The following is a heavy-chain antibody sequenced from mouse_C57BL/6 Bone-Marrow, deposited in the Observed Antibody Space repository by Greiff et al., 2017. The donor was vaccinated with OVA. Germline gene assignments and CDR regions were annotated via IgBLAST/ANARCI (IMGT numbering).Heavy chain of an antibody. J-gene: IGHJ2*01. CDR1: GYTFTSYW. V-gene: IGHV1-69*01. Sequence: VQLQQPGAELVMPGASVKLSCKASGYTFTSYWMHWVKQRPGQGLEWIGEIDPSDSYTNYNQKFKGKSTLTVDKSSSTAYMQLSSLTSEDSAVYYCARGTYGYYFDYWGQGTTLTVSS. CDR3: ARGTYGYYFDY. D-gene: IGHD2-2*01. CDR2: IDPSDSYT.